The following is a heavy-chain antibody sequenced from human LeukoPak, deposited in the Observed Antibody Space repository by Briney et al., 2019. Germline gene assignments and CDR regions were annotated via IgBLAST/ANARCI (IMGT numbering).Heavy chain of an antibody. CDR2: IYDSGST. J-gene: IGHJ4*02. Sequence: SEALSLTCTVSGGSVSSGSYYWSWIRQPPGKGLEWIGYIYDSGSTNYSPSLKSRVTISVDTSKNQFPLKLTSVTAADTAVYYCARHADGGTYHLDYWGQGTLVTVSS. CDR1: GGSVSSGSYY. V-gene: IGHV4-61*01. D-gene: IGHD1-26*01. CDR3: ARHADGGTYHLDY.